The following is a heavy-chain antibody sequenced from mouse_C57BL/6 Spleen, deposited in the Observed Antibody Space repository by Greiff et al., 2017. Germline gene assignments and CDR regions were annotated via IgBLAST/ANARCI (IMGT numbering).Heavy chain of an antibody. CDR2: ISYDGSN. J-gene: IGHJ4*01. Sequence: EVQLQESGPGLVKPSQSLSLTCSVTGYSITSGYYWNWIRQFPGNKLEWMGYISYDGSNNYNPSLKNRISITRDTSKNQFFLKLNSVTTEDTATYYCARDSYYDYDSAMDYWGQGTSVTVSS. CDR3: ARDSYYDYDSAMDY. D-gene: IGHD2-4*01. CDR1: GYSITSGYY. V-gene: IGHV3-6*01.